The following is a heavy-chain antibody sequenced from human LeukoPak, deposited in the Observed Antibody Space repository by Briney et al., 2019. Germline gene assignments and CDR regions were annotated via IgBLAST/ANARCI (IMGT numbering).Heavy chain of an antibody. V-gene: IGHV4-59*01. CDR3: ARAGGYAEGALN. J-gene: IGHJ4*02. D-gene: IGHD5-12*01. Sequence: SETLSLTCTVSGGSISSYYWSWIRQPPGKGLEWIGYIYYSGSTSYNPSLKSRVTISVDTSKNQFSLKLSSVTAADTAVYYCARAGGYAEGALNWGQGTLVTVSS. CDR1: GGSISSYY. CDR2: IYYSGST.